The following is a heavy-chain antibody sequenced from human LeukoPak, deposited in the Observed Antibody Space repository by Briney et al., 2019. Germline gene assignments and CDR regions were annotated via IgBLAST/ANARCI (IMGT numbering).Heavy chain of an antibody. J-gene: IGHJ4*02. Sequence: ASVKVSCKASGYTFTGYYMHWVRQAPGQGLEWMGWINPNTGGTNYAQNFQDRVTMTSGASISTAYMDLSRLTSDGTAVYYCARSQYDVLTGSPDYWGQGTLVTVSS. V-gene: IGHV1-2*02. CDR2: INPNTGGT. D-gene: IGHD3-9*01. CDR3: ARSQYDVLTGSPDY. CDR1: GYTFTGYY.